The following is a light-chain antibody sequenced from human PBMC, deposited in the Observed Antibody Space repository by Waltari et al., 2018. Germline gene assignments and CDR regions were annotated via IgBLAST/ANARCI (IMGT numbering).Light chain of an antibody. Sequence: QSVLTQPPSVSAPPGQKVHIPCPGSSSHIGYYYVSWYYHLPGAAPKLLIYDNNKRPSGIPDRFSASKSGTSATLGITGLQSGDEADYYCATWDNNLKDVVFGGGTKLTVL. CDR1: SSHIGYYY. J-gene: IGLJ2*01. V-gene: IGLV1-51*01. CDR2: DNN. CDR3: ATWDNNLKDVV.